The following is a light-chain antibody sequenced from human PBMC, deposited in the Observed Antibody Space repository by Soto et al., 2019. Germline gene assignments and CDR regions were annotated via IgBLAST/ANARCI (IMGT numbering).Light chain of an antibody. V-gene: IGLV2-11*01. CDR2: DVS. CDR3: CSYAGSYRYV. Sequence: QSALTQPRSVSGSPGQSVTISCTGTSSDVGGYNYVSWYQQHPGKAPKLMIYDVSKRPSGVPDRFSGSKFGNTASLTISGLQAEDEADYYCCSYAGSYRYVFGTGTQLTVL. J-gene: IGLJ1*01. CDR1: SSDVGGYNY.